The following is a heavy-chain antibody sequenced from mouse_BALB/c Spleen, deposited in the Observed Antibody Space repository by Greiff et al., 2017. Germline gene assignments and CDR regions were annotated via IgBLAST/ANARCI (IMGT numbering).Heavy chain of an antibody. D-gene: IGHD2-1*01. CDR2: IHYSGST. CDR3: AKGPIYGNPFAY. CDR1: GYSITSGYS. V-gene: IGHV3-1*02. Sequence: EVKLMESGPDLVKPSQSLSLTCTVTGYSITSGYSWHWIRQFPGNKLEWMGYIHYSGSTNYNPSLKSRISITRDTSKNQFFLQLNSVTTEDTATYYCAKGPIYGNPFAYWGQGTLVTVSA. J-gene: IGHJ3*01.